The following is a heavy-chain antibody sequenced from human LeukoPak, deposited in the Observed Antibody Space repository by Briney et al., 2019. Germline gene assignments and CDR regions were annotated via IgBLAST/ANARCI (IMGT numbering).Heavy chain of an antibody. Sequence: ASVKVSCKASGYTFTIFDINWVRQAPGQGLEWVGWINPKTGDTVYAQNFQGRVTMTRDTSIGTAYMELNSLRSEDTAVYYCAKGAIFGMTTRGYGMDVWGQGTSVTVSS. CDR2: INPKTGDT. CDR3: AKGAIFGMTTRGYGMDV. CDR1: GYTFTIFD. J-gene: IGHJ6*02. V-gene: IGHV1-8*01. D-gene: IGHD3-3*01.